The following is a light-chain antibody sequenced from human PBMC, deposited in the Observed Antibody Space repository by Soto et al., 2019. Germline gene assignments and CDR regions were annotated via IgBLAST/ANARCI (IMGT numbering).Light chain of an antibody. J-gene: IGKJ1*01. CDR3: QQHNNWPPVK. CDR2: GAS. Sequence: EIVFTHSPFTLSVSPVERATLSFMASQSVSSNLAWYQQKPGQAPRLLIYGASTRATGIPARFSGSGSGTESTLTISSLQSEDFAVYYCQQHNNWPPVKFGQGTKVDIK. CDR1: QSVSSN. V-gene: IGKV3-15*01.